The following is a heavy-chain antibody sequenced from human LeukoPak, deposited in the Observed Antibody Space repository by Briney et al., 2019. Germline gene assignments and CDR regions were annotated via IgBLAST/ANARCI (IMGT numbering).Heavy chain of an antibody. D-gene: IGHD3-16*01. J-gene: IGHJ4*02. CDR2: INTNTGNS. CDR1: GYTFTTYA. Sequence: ASVKVSCKASGYTFTTYAMNWVRQAPGQGLEWMGWINTNTGNSTYAQAFTGRFVFSLDTSVNTAYLQITSLRAEDTAMYYCARDGPAAYAWGQGTMVIVSS. V-gene: IGHV7-4-1*02. CDR3: ARDGPAAYA.